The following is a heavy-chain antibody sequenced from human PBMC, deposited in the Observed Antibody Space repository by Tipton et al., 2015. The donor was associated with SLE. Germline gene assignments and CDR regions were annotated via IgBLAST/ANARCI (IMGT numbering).Heavy chain of an antibody. Sequence: TLSLTCVVSGGFISSSSYYWGWIRQPPGKGLEWLGSIYYSGSTYYNPSLRSRVTISGDTSKNQFSLTLTSVTAADTAMYYCATYYSAYDLDWYFDLWGRGTLVTVSS. CDR2: IYYSGST. CDR3: ATYYSAYDLDWYFDL. J-gene: IGHJ2*01. CDR1: GGFISSSSYY. V-gene: IGHV4-39*01. D-gene: IGHD5-12*01.